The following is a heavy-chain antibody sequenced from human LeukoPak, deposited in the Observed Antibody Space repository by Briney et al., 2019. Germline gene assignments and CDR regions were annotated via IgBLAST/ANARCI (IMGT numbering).Heavy chain of an antibody. J-gene: IGHJ4*02. CDR2: ISSSSSAI. Sequence: GESLKISCKGSGYSFTSYWIGWVLQAPGKGLEWVSYISSSSSAIYYADSVKGRFTISRDNAKNSLYLQMNSLRAEDTAVYYCARGGVITGTTPHDYWGQGTLVTVSS. CDR3: ARGGVITGTTPHDY. D-gene: IGHD1-7*01. V-gene: IGHV3-48*01. CDR1: GYSFTSYW.